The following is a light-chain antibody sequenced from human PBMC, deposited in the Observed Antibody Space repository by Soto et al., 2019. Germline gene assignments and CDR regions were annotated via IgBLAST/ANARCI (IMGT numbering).Light chain of an antibody. CDR2: DDD. V-gene: IGLV1-51*01. CDR1: SSNIGGNS. Sequence: QSVMTQPPSVSAAPGQRGTISCSGSSSNIGGNSVSWYQQLPGTAPKLLIYDDDKRPSGIPDLFSGSKSGTSATLGITGFQTWDEADYYCGSWDSSLSAYVFGTGTKVTVL. CDR3: GSWDSSLSAYV. J-gene: IGLJ1*01.